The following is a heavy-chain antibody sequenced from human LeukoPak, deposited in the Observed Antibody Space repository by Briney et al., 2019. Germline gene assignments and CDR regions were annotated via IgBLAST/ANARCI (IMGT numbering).Heavy chain of an antibody. CDR2: INQDGSEK. J-gene: IGHJ4*02. CDR1: GFNFNTKW. V-gene: IGHV3-7*01. CDR3: ADPPSDY. Sequence: PGGSLRLSCAASGFNFNTKWMTWVRQAPGKGLEWVANINQDGSEKYSVDSVKGRFNISRDNAKNSLYLEMSGLRAEDSAVYYCADPPSDYWGQGTLVAVSS.